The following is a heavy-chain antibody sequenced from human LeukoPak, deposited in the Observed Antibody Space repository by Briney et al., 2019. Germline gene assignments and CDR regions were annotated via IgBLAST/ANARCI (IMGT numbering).Heavy chain of an antibody. CDR1: GGTFSSYA. V-gene: IGHV1-69*05. CDR2: IIPIFGTA. J-gene: IGHJ4*02. D-gene: IGHD3-10*01. CDR3: AYGSGSYYQFDY. Sequence: ASVKVSCKASGGTFSSYAISWVRQAPGQGLEWMGRIIPIFGTANYAQKFQGRVTITTDESTSTAYMELSSLRSEDTAAYYCAYGSGSYYQFDYWGQGTLVTVSS.